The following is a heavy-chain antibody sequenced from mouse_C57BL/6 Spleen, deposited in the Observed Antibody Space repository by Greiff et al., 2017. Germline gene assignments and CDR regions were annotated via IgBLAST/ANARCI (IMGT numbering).Heavy chain of an antibody. D-gene: IGHD2-4*01. J-gene: IGHJ2*01. CDR1: GFNIKDYY. V-gene: IGHV14-1*01. Sequence: VQLQQSGAELVRPGASVKLSCTASGFNIKDYYMHWVKQRPEQGLEWIGRIDPEDGDTEYAPQFQGKATMTADTSSNTAYLQLSSLTSEDTAVYYCTTNAPSGYDYDREFDYWGQGTTLTVSS. CDR3: TTNAPSGYDYDREFDY. CDR2: IDPEDGDT.